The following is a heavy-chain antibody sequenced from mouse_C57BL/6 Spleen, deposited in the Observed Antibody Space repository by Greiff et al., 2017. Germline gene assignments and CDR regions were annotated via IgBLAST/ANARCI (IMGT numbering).Heavy chain of an antibody. CDR3: ARGNYGSPWFAY. J-gene: IGHJ3*01. D-gene: IGHD1-1*01. V-gene: IGHV5-17*01. CDR2: ISSGSSTI. Sequence: EVNLVESGGGLVKPGGSLKLSCAASGFTFSDYGMHWVRQAPEKGLEWVAYISSGSSTIYYADTVKGRFTISRDNAKNTLFLQMTSLRSEDTAMYYCARGNYGSPWFAYWGQGTLVTVSA. CDR1: GFTFSDYG.